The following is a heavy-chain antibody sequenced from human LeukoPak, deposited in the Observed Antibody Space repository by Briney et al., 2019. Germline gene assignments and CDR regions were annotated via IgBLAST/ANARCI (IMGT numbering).Heavy chain of an antibody. CDR3: ARQDFEGAVAGFDY. J-gene: IGHJ4*02. V-gene: IGHV4-39*01. D-gene: IGHD6-19*01. Sequence: SETLSLTCTVSGGSISSRSYYWGWIRQPPGKGLEWIGSIYYSGSTYYNPSLKSRVTISVDTSKNQFSLKLSSVTAADTAVYYCARQDFEGAVAGFDYWGQGTLVTVSS. CDR1: GGSISSRSYY. CDR2: IYYSGST.